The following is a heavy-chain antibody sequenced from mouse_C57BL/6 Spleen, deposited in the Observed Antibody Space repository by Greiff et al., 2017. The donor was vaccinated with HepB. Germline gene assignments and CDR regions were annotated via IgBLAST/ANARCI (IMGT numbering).Heavy chain of an antibody. CDR3: ARKDSSGYDYFDY. J-gene: IGHJ2*01. D-gene: IGHD3-2*02. CDR1: GYTFTSYW. V-gene: IGHV1-52*01. Sequence: QVQLQQSGAELARPGSSVKLSCKASGYTFTSYWMHWVKQRPIQGLEWIGNIDPSDSETHYNQKFKDKATLTVDKSSSTAYMQLSSLTSEDSAVYYCARKDSSGYDYFDYWGQGTTLTVSS. CDR2: IDPSDSET.